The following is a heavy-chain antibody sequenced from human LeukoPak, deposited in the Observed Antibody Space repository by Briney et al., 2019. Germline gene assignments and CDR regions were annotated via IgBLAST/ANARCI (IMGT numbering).Heavy chain of an antibody. Sequence: GGSLRLSCAASGFTFSDHYMIWLRQAPGKGLEAISYISHNGETKYYADSVKGRLSISRDNAKSSLYLQMNSLRVEDTAVYYCARDRGYCTSDDCYRWFHYWGQGTLVIVSS. D-gene: IGHD2-8*01. J-gene: IGHJ4*02. CDR2: ISHNGETK. V-gene: IGHV3-11*01. CDR1: GFTFSDHY. CDR3: ARDRGYCTSDDCYRWFHY.